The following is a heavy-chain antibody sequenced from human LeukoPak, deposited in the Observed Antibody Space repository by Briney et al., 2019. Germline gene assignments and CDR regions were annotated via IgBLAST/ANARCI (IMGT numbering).Heavy chain of an antibody. V-gene: IGHV4-38-2*01. D-gene: IGHD3-22*01. Sequence: SETLSLTCAVSGYSISSGYYWGWIRQPPGKGLEWIGIIYHSGSTYYNPSLKSRVTISVDTSKNQFSLKLSSVTAADTAVYYCAKTYCYDSSGYNWFDPWGQGTLVTVSS. CDR2: IYHSGST. J-gene: IGHJ5*02. CDR3: AKTYCYDSSGYNWFDP. CDR1: GYSISSGYY.